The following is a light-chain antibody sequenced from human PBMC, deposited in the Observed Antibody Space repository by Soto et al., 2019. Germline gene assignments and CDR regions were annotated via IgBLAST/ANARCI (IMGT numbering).Light chain of an antibody. V-gene: IGLV2-14*01. CDR3: GTWDTGLVWV. Sequence: QSVLTQPASVSGSPGQSITISCTGTSSDVGAYNYVSWYQQHPGKAPKLMIYEVSNRPSGVSNRFSGSKSGNMASLTIFGLQAEDEADYYCGTWDTGLVWVFGGGTKVTVL. J-gene: IGLJ3*02. CDR1: SSDVGAYNY. CDR2: EVS.